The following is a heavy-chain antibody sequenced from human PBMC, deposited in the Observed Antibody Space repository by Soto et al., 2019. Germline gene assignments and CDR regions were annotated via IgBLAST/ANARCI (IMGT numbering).Heavy chain of an antibody. D-gene: IGHD3-3*01. CDR1: GFTFSSYW. J-gene: IGHJ4*02. Sequence: EVQLVESGGGLVQPGGSLRLSCAASGFTFSSYWMHWVRQAPGKGLVWVSRINSDGSSTSYADSVKGRFTISRDNAKNTLYLQMNSLRAEDTAVYYCARGGFWSGYRPVDFDYWGQGTLVTVSS. CDR2: INSDGSST. CDR3: ARGGFWSGYRPVDFDY. V-gene: IGHV3-74*01.